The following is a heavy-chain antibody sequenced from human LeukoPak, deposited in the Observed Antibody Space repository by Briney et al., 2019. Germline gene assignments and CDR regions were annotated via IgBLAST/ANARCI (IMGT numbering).Heavy chain of an antibody. V-gene: IGHV3-23*01. J-gene: IGHJ4*02. D-gene: IGHD6-19*01. CDR1: GFTFSSYA. CDR3: AKALWSRGWYLGY. CDR2: ISGSGGST. Sequence: GGSLRLSCAASGFTFSSYAMSWVRHAPGKGLVWVSCISGSGGSTFYTDSGKGRFTISRDNSKTTLYLHMNSLRAEDTAVYYGAKALWSRGWYLGYWGQGTLVTVSS.